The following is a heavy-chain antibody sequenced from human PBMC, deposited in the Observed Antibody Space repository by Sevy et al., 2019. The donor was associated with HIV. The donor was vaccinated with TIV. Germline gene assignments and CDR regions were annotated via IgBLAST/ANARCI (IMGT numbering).Heavy chain of an antibody. V-gene: IGHV3-53*01. Sequence: GSLRLSCAASGFTVSSNYMSWVRQAPGKGLEWVSIIFSGGGTYYADSVQGRFTISRDNSKNMVYLQINSLRAEDTAVFYCARGATFYSDSSGRVLSVLGAFDIWGRGTMVTVSS. CDR1: GFTVSSNY. CDR2: IFSGGGT. J-gene: IGHJ3*02. D-gene: IGHD3-22*01. CDR3: ARGATFYSDSSGRVLSVLGAFDI.